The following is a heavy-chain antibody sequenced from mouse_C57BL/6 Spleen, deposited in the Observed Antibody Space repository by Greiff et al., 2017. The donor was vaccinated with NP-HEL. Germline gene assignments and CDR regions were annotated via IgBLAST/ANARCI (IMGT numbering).Heavy chain of an antibody. CDR3: AIRRRDYAMDY. J-gene: IGHJ4*01. CDR1: GYTFTDYY. Sequence: EVQLQQSGPELVKPGASVKISCKASGYTFTDYYMNWVKQSHGKSLEWIGDINPNNGGTSYNQKFKGKATLTVDKSSSTAYMELRSLTSEDSAVYYCAIRRRDYAMDYWGQGTSVTVSS. CDR2: INPNNGGT. V-gene: IGHV1-26*01.